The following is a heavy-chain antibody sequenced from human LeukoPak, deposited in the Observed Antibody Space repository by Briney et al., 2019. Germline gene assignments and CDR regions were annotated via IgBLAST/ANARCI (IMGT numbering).Heavy chain of an antibody. CDR2: IIPIFGTA. CDR1: GGTFSSYA. J-gene: IGHJ4*02. D-gene: IGHD3-22*01. CDR3: ASTEVNYYDSSGVFDY. V-gene: IGHV1-69*13. Sequence: ASVKVSCKASGGTFSSYAISWVRQAPGQGLEWMGGIIPIFGTANYAQKFQGRVTITADESTSTAYMELSSLRSEDTAVYYRASTEVNYYDSSGVFDYWGQGTLVTVSS.